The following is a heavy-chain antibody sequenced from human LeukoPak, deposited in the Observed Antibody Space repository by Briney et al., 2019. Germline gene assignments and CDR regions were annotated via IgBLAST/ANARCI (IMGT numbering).Heavy chain of an antibody. J-gene: IGHJ2*01. D-gene: IGHD6-13*01. V-gene: IGHV4-34*01. CDR1: GGSFSGYY. CDR2: INHSGST. CDR3: AGEAAAAGTTYWYFDL. Sequence: SETLSLTCAVYGGSFSGYYWSWIRQPPGKGLEWIGEINHSGSTNYNPSLKSRVTISVDTSKNQFSLKLSSVTAADTAVYYCAGEAAAAGTTYWYFDLWGRGTLVTVSS.